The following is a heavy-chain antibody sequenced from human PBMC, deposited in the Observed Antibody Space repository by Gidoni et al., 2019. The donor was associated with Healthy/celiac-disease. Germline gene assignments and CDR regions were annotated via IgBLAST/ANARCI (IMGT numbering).Heavy chain of an antibody. CDR1: GGSISSYY. V-gene: IGHV4-59*01. CDR3: ARGAYRTGSDYFDY. Sequence: QVQLQESGPGLVKPSETLSLTCTVSGGSISSYYWSWIRQPPGKGLEWIGYIYYSGSTNYNPSLKSRVTISVDTSKNQFSLKLSSVTAADTAVYYCARGAYRTGSDYFDYWGQGTLVTVSS. D-gene: IGHD2-15*01. CDR2: IYYSGST. J-gene: IGHJ4*02.